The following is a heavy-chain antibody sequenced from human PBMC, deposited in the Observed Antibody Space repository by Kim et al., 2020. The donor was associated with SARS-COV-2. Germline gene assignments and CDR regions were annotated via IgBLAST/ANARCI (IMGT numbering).Heavy chain of an antibody. V-gene: IGHV3-30-3*01. CDR2: GSNK. CDR3: ARVDQLDY. J-gene: IGHJ4*02. Sequence: GSNKYYAEAVKGGLTISRDNSKYTLYLQRNSLREEDTAVYDCARVDQLDYWGQGTLVTVSS. D-gene: IGHD3-9*01.